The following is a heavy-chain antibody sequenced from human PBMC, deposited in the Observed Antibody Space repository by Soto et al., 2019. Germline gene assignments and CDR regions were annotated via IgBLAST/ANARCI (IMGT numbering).Heavy chain of an antibody. D-gene: IGHD3-10*01. Sequence: SETLSLTCTVSGGSISSSSYYWGWIRQPPGKGLEWIGSIYYSGSTYYNPSLKSRVTISVDTSKNQFSLKLSSVTAADTAVYYCAREERYYGSGSTTNWGQGTLVTVSS. V-gene: IGHV4-39*02. CDR1: GGSISSSSYY. CDR3: AREERYYGSGSTTN. J-gene: IGHJ4*02. CDR2: IYYSGST.